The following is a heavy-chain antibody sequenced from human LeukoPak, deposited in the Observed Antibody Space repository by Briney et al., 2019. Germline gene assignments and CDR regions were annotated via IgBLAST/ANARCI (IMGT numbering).Heavy chain of an antibody. CDR3: AKNSAITMVRGANFDY. D-gene: IGHD3-10*01. J-gene: IGHJ4*02. CDR2: ISGSGGST. Sequence: GGSLTLSCAASGFTFSSYAMSWVRQAPGKGLEWVSAISGSGGSTYYADSVKGRFTISRDNSKNTLYLQMSSLRAEDTAVYYCAKNSAITMVRGANFDYWGQGTLVTVSS. V-gene: IGHV3-23*01. CDR1: GFTFSSYA.